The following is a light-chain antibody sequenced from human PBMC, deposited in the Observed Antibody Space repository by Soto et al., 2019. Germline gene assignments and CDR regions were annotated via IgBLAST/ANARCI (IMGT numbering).Light chain of an antibody. CDR3: QVWDSTRDHVI. V-gene: IGLV3-21*02. CDR1: NIGSKN. J-gene: IGLJ2*01. Sequence: SYELKQPPSVSVAPGQTARITCEGNNIGSKNVHWYQQKPGQAPALVVYDDRGRPSGVPERLSGSNSGNTATLTISRVEAGDEADYYCQVWDSTRDHVIFGGGTKLTVL. CDR2: DDR.